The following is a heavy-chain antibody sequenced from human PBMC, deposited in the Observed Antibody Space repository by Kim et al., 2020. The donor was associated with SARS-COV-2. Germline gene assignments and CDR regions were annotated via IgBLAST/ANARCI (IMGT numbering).Heavy chain of an antibody. V-gene: IGHV4-59*13. CDR1: GGSISSYY. J-gene: IGHJ3*02. D-gene: IGHD3-10*01. CDR3: ARSYYYGSGSHDAFDI. CDR2: IYYSGST. Sequence: SETLSLTCTVSGGSISSYYWSWIRQPPGKGLEWIGYIYYSGSTNYNPSLKSRVTISVDTSKNQFSLKLSSVTAADTAVYYCARSYYYGSGSHDAFDIWGQGTMVTVSS.